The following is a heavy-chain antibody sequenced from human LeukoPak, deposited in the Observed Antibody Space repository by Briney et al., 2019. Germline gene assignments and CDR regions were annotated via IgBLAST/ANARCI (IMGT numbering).Heavy chain of an antibody. D-gene: IGHD2-21*02. V-gene: IGHV4-39*07. J-gene: IGHJ5*02. CDR3: ARVSLVVVTAMSFDP. CDR2: IYYTGST. CDR1: GGSISSSSDY. Sequence: SETLSLTCTVSGGSISSSSDYWGWIRQSPGKGLEWIGSIYYTGSTYYNPSLKSRVTASVDTSKNQFSLKLSSLIAADTAVYYCARVSLVVVTAMSFDPWGQGTLVTVSS.